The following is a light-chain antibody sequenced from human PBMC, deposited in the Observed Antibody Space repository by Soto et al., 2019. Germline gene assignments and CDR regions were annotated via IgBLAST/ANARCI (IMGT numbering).Light chain of an antibody. CDR3: QKYNQWPWT. CDR1: QSLCTS. V-gene: IGKV3-15*01. Sequence: VVMTQSPATLSVSRGERVVLSCRASQSLCTSLSSYHHKPGQAPRRLLYEASIRATGLPARFSGDGSGTEFTLTISSLQSEDFGIYYCQKYNQWPWTFGPGTKV. J-gene: IGKJ1*01. CDR2: EAS.